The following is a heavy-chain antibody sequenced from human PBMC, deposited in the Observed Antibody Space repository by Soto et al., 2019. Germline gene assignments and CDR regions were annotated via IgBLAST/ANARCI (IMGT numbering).Heavy chain of an antibody. V-gene: IGHV2-70*04. CDR3: ARTAIAVAEYYFDS. Sequence: SAATLLNPTQTLTMTCTSSGFSLSTSGLRVSWIRQPPGKALEWRARIDWDDDKFYSTSLKTRLTISKDTSKNQVVLTMTNMDIVDPATYYCARTAIAVAEYYFDSWGKGTMVTVSS. J-gene: IGHJ4*02. D-gene: IGHD6-19*01. CDR1: GFSLSTSGLR. CDR2: IDWDDDK.